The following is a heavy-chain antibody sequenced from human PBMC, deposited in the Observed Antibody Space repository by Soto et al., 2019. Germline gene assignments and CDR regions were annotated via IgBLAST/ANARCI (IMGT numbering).Heavy chain of an antibody. CDR3: ARGHNLGGSTFDI. CDR1: GGSVSSHD. J-gene: IGHJ3*02. CDR2: IYYSGST. D-gene: IGHD3-16*01. Sequence: SETLSLTCTVAGGSVSSHDGGWIREPPGKGLEYIGYIYYSGSTNYNPSLKSRVTISVDMSREQFSLKLTSVTAADTAVYYCARGHNLGGSTFDIWGQGTSVTVSS. V-gene: IGHV4-59*02.